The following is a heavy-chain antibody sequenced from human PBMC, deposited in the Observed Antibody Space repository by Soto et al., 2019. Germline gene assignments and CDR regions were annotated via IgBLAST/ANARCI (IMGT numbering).Heavy chain of an antibody. D-gene: IGHD6-6*01. V-gene: IGHV3-9*01. CDR2: ISWNSGSI. J-gene: IGHJ4*02. Sequence: GGSLRLSCAASGFTFDDYAMHWVRQAPGKGLEWVSGISWNSGSIGYADSVKGRFTISRDNAKNSLYLQMNSLRAEDTALYYCAKEASIAARTAFDYWGQGTLVTVSS. CDR1: GFTFDDYA. CDR3: AKEASIAARTAFDY.